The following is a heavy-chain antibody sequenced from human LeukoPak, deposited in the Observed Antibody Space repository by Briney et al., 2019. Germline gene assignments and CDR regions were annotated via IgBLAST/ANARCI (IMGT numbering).Heavy chain of an antibody. CDR3: ARQLSGWYDADLY. V-gene: IGHV3-7*05. Sequence: PGGSLRLSCAASGFTFSRYWMSWVRQAPGKGLEWVANIKEDGSRNHYVDSVKGRFTISRDNAKNSLYLQMNSLRAEDTAVYYCARQLSGWYDADLYWGQGTLVTVSS. D-gene: IGHD6-19*01. J-gene: IGHJ4*02. CDR1: GFTFSRYW. CDR2: IKEDGSRN.